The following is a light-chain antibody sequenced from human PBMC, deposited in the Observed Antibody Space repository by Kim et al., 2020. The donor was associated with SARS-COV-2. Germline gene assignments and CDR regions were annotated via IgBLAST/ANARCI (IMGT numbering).Light chain of an antibody. CDR3: QSDDAAIQI. CDR2: EDR. CDR1: SGRIASNY. V-gene: IGLV6-57*01. Sequence: GKTVTISCTRLSGRIASNYVQWYQQRPDSSPATVIYEDRRRPSGVPDRFSGSRDSSSNSAPLTISRLETEDDADFYCQSDDAAIQIFGGGTKLTVL. J-gene: IGLJ2*01.